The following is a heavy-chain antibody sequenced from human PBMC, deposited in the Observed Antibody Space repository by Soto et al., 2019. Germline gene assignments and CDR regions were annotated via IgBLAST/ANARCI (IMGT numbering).Heavy chain of an antibody. J-gene: IGHJ4*02. D-gene: IGHD1-20*01. CDR2: IIPILGIA. CDR3: AREVTGTANHPDS. V-gene: IGHV1-69*08. CDR1: GGTFSSYT. Sequence: QVQLVQSGAEVKKPGSSVKVSCKASGGTFSSYTISWVRQAPGQGLEWMGRIIPILGIANYAQKFQGRVTITADNSTSTAYMELSSLRTEDPAVYYCAREVTGTANHPDSWGQGTLVTVSS.